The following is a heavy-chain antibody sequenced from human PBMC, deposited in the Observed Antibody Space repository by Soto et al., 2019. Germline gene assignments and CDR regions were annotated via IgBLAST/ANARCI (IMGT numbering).Heavy chain of an antibody. CDR2: IIPIFGTA. D-gene: IGHD6-6*01. V-gene: IGHV1-69*13. CDR3: ASVLSSSSSLFTPRYYYYGMDG. Sequence: GASVKVSCKASGGTFSSYAISWVRQAPGQGLEWMGGIIPIFGTANYAQKFQGRVTITADESTSTAYMELSSLRSEDTAVYYCASVLSSSSSLFTPRYYYYGMDGWGQGTTVTVAS. J-gene: IGHJ6*02. CDR1: GGTFSSYA.